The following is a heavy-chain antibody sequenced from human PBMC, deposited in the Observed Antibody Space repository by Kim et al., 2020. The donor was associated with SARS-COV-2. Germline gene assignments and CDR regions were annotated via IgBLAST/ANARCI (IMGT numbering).Heavy chain of an antibody. Sequence: SETLSLTCAVYGGSFSGYYWSWIRQPPGKGLEWIGEINHSGSTNYNPSLKSRVTISVDTSKNQFSLKLSSVTAADTAVYYCARGSQHAFDIWGQGTMVTV. CDR3: ARGSQHAFDI. CDR1: GGSFSGYY. J-gene: IGHJ3*02. V-gene: IGHV4-34*01. CDR2: INHSGST.